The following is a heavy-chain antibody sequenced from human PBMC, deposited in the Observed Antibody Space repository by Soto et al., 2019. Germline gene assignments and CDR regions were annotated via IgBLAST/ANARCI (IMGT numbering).Heavy chain of an antibody. CDR2: ISSSSSYI. D-gene: IGHD6-13*01. CDR3: ARHQGPAAGNYGMDV. Sequence: LRLSCAASGFTFSSDSMNWVRQAPGKGLEWVASISSSSSYIYYADSVKGRFTISRDKAKNSLFLQMSSLRAEDTALYYCARHQGPAAGNYGMDVWGRGTTVTVSS. CDR1: GFTFSSDS. J-gene: IGHJ6*02. V-gene: IGHV3-21*01.